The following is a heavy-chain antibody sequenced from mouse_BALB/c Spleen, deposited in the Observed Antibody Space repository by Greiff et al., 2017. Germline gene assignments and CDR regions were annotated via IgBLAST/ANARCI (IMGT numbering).Heavy chain of an antibody. CDR2: ISSGGST. CDR3: ANCPEGAMDY. V-gene: IGHV5-6-5*01. J-gene: IGHJ4*01. CDR1: GFTFSSYA. Sequence: EVMLVESGGGLVKPGGSLKLSCAASGFTFSSYAMSWVRQTPEKRLEWVASISSGGSTYYPDSVKGRFTISRDNARNILYLQMSSLRSEDTAMYYCANCPEGAMDYWGQGTSVTVSS.